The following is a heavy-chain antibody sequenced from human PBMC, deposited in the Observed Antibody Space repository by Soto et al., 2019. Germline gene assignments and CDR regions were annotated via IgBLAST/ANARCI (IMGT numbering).Heavy chain of an antibody. CDR2: IYYSGST. CDR1: GGSISSSSYY. V-gene: IGHV4-39*01. D-gene: IGHD3-10*01. Sequence: SETLSLTCTVSGGSISSSSYYWGWIRQPPGKGLEWIGSIYYSGSTYYNPSLKSRVTISVDTSKNQFSLKLSSVTAADTAVYYCARRLLWFGEFPRGLDPWGQGPLVTVYS. CDR3: ARRLLWFGEFPRGLDP. J-gene: IGHJ5*02.